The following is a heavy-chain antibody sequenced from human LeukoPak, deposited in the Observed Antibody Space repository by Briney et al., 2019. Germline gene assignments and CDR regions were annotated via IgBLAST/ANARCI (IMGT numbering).Heavy chain of an antibody. CDR2: IYTSGST. CDR1: GGSISSYY. D-gene: IGHD2-15*01. Sequence: SETLSLTCTVSGGSISSYYWSWIRQPPGKGLEWIGYIYTSGSTNYNPSLKSRVTISVDTSKNQFSLKLSSVTAADTAVYYCARLGLERPPPGLLHLYYYYMDVWGKGTTVTVSS. CDR3: ARLGLERPPPGLLHLYYYYMDV. J-gene: IGHJ6*03. V-gene: IGHV4-4*09.